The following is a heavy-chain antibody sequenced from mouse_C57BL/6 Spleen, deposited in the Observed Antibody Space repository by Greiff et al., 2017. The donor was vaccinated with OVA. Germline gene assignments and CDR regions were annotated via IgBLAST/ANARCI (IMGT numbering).Heavy chain of an antibody. CDR1: GYTFTSYW. Sequence: QVQLQQPGAELVRPGSSVKLSCKASGYTFTSYWMHWVQQRPIQGLEWIGNIDPSDSETHYNQKFKDKATLTVDKSSSTAYMQLSSLTSEDSAVYYGARTGEGAHSDYAMDYWGQGTSVTVSS. V-gene: IGHV1-52*01. J-gene: IGHJ4*01. D-gene: IGHD1-3*01. CDR2: IDPSDSET. CDR3: ARTGEGAHSDYAMDY.